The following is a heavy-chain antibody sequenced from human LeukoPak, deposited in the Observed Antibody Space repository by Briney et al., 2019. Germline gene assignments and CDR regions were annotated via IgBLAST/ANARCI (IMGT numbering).Heavy chain of an antibody. J-gene: IGHJ4*02. CDR2: TNTDGSGT. V-gene: IGHV3-74*01. CDR1: GFTFSRYW. CDR3: ARDGLAAARDY. Sequence: PGGSLRLSCAASGFTFSRYWMHWVRQAPGKGLVWVSRTNTDGSGTSYADSVKGRFTISRDNAKNTLYLQMNSLRAEDTAVYYCARDGLAAARDYWGQGTLVTVSS. D-gene: IGHD6-13*01.